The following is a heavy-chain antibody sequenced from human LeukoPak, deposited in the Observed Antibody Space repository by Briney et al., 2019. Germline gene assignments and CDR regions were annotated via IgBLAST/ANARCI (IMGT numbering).Heavy chain of an antibody. CDR1: GASIRSGDYY. J-gene: IGHJ3*02. CDR2: IYDSGST. D-gene: IGHD2-15*01. Sequence: SETLSLTCTVSGASIRSGDYYWSWIRQPPGKGLEWIGYIYDSGSTYYNPSLKSRITISVDTSENRFSLKLSSVTATDTAVYYCARGCSGGSCYGAFDIWGQGTMVTVSS. V-gene: IGHV4-30-4*01. CDR3: ARGCSGGSCYGAFDI.